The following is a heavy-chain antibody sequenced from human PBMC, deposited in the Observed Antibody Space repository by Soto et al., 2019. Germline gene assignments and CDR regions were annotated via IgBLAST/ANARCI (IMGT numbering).Heavy chain of an antibody. CDR3: ARRIAMAGGYGAFDI. Sequence: QVQLVESGGGVVQPGRSLRLSCAASGFTFSNYAMYWVRQAPAKGLEWVAAISYDGSDKSYADSVKGRFTISRDNSKNTLYLQSNRLRAEDTAVYYCARRIAMAGGYGAFDIWGQGTMVTVSS. J-gene: IGHJ3*02. V-gene: IGHV3-30*03. CDR1: GFTFSNYA. D-gene: IGHD6-19*01. CDR2: ISYDGSDK.